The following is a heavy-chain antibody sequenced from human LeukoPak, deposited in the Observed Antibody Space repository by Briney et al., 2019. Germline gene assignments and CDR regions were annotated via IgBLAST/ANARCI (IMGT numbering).Heavy chain of an antibody. V-gene: IGHV3-30*19. J-gene: IGHJ3*01. D-gene: IGHD4-23*01. CDR2: MSRDVNHK. Sequence: GGSLRLSCAASGFTFSSYDMYWVRQAPGKGPEWVAVMSRDVNHKYYADFVKGRFTISRDNSKNTLHLQMNTLTTEDTAVYYCAKRRLEDSGTYGGGFDFWGQGTMVTVSS. CDR1: GFTFSSYD. CDR3: AKRRLEDSGTYGGGFDF.